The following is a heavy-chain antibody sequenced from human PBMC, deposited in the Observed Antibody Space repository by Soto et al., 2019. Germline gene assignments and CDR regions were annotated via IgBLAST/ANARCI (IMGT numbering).Heavy chain of an antibody. CDR2: ISGSGGST. CDR3: ALDREIYAENSGVGY. D-gene: IGHD3-10*01. CDR1: GFTFSSYA. Sequence: GGSLRLSCAASGFTFSSYAMSWVRQAPGKGLEWVSGVSGISGSGGSTYYADSVKGRFTISRDNSKNTLYLQMNSLRAEDTAVYYCALDREIYAENSGVGYWGQGSLVTVSS. V-gene: IGHV3-23*01. J-gene: IGHJ1*01.